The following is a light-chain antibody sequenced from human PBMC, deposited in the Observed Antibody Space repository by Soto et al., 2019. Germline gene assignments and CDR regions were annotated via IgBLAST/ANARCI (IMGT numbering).Light chain of an antibody. CDR1: SSDVGSYNL. J-gene: IGLJ1*01. CDR3: CSYAGPTSLYV. Sequence: QSALTQPASVSGSPGQSITISCTGTSSDVGSYNLVSWYQQHPGKAPKLMIYEGSKRPSGVSNRFSGSKSGNTASLTISGLQAEDEADYYCCSYAGPTSLYVFGTGTKLTVL. CDR2: EGS. V-gene: IGLV2-23*01.